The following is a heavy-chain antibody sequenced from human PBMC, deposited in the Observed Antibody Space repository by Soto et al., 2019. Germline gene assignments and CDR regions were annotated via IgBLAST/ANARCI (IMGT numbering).Heavy chain of an antibody. CDR3: ARQCRGVTCHWFVP. V-gene: IGHV4-59*08. J-gene: IGHJ5*02. Sequence: SETLSLTCTVSGGSISGYYWSWLRQPPGKGLEWIGYIYNIGSTNYNPSLRSRVTISVDTSQEQFSLTLTSVTAADTAVYYCARQCRGVTCHWFVPWGQGTLVTVSS. D-gene: IGHD2-15*01. CDR1: GGSISGYY. CDR2: IYNIGST.